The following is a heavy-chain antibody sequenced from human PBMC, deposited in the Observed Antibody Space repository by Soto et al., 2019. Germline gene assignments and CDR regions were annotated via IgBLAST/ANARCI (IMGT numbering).Heavy chain of an antibody. Sequence: SETLSLTCTVAGGSISSYYWSWIRQPPGKGLEWIGYISYSGSTNYNPSLKSRVTISVDTSRNQFSLRLSSVTAADTAIYYCERENYDSSFDYWGQGTLVTVSS. D-gene: IGHD3-22*01. V-gene: IGHV4-59*01. CDR1: GGSISSYY. CDR2: ISYSGST. J-gene: IGHJ4*02. CDR3: ERENYDSSFDY.